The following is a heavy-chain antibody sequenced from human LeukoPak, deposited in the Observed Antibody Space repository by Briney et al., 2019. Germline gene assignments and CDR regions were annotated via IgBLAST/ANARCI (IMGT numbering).Heavy chain of an antibody. D-gene: IGHD3-16*01. CDR3: ARDLGGRRILGYYYYYYMDV. CDR2: ISSSSSYI. Sequence: PGGSLRLSCAASGFTFSSYSMNWVRQAPGKGLEWVSSISSSSSYIYYADSVKGRFTISRDNAKNSLYLQMNSLRAEDTAVYYCARDLGGRRILGYYYYYYMDVWGKGTTVTISS. CDR1: GFTFSSYS. J-gene: IGHJ6*03. V-gene: IGHV3-21*01.